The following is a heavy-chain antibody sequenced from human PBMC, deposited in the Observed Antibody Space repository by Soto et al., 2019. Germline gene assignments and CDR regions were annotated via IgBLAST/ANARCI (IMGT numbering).Heavy chain of an antibody. CDR2: ISGSGGST. J-gene: IGHJ4*02. CDR1: GFTFSSYA. CDR3: AKARFRDSSMFLLDY. D-gene: IGHD6-19*01. V-gene: IGHV3-23*01. Sequence: EVQLLESGGGLVQPGGSLRLSCAASGFTFSSYAMRWVRQAPGKGLEWVSAISGSGGSTYYADSVKGRFTISRDNSKNTLYLQMNSLRAEDTAVYYCAKARFRDSSMFLLDYWGQGTLVTVSS.